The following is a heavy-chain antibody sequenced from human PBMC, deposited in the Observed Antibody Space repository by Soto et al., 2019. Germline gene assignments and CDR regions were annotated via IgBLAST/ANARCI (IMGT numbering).Heavy chain of an antibody. Sequence: GVSVKVCCEASGFTFTNYVRCWVRQAPGQRLEWMGSINAGDDNTKYSQKFQGRVTITTDTSASTAYMELSSLRSEDTAVYYCARESGYPLDYWGQGTLVTVSS. CDR3: ARESGYPLDY. CDR2: INAGDDNT. J-gene: IGHJ4*02. CDR1: GFTFTNYV. V-gene: IGHV1-3*01. D-gene: IGHD3-22*01.